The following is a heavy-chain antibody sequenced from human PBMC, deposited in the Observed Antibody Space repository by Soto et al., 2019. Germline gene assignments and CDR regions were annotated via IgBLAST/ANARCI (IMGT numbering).Heavy chain of an antibody. CDR3: AKKTYYYDSSGYYPPGYFDY. V-gene: IGHV3-23*01. CDR2: ISGSGGST. D-gene: IGHD3-22*01. CDR1: GFTFSSYA. Sequence: EVQLLESGGGLVQPGGSLRLSCAASGFTFSSYAMSWVRQAPGKGLEWVSAISGSGGSTYYADSVKGRFTISRDNSKNTLYLQMNSLRAEDTAVYYCAKKTYYYDSSGYYPPGYFDYWGQGTLVTVSS. J-gene: IGHJ4*02.